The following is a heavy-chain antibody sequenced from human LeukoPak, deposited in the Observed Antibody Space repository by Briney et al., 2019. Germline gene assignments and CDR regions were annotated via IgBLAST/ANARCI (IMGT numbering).Heavy chain of an antibody. CDR3: AKEDSGASPDY. Sequence: GGSLRLSCAASGFTVSSNYMSWVRQAPGKGLEWVSVIYSGGSTYYADSVKGRFTISRDNSKNTLYLQMNSLRAEDTAVYYCAKEDSGASPDYWGQGTLVTVSS. V-gene: IGHV3-53*01. CDR2: IYSGGST. CDR1: GFTVSSNY. D-gene: IGHD2-15*01. J-gene: IGHJ4*02.